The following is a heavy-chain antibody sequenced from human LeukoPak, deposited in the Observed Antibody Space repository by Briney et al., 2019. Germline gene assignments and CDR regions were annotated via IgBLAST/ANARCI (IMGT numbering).Heavy chain of an antibody. V-gene: IGHV3-23*01. CDR1: EFTFSSYA. J-gene: IGHJ4*02. CDR2: ITGSSAST. CDR3: AKLDYYDTH. D-gene: IGHD3-22*01. Sequence: GGSLRLSCAASEFTFSSYAMSWVRQAPGKGLEWVSSITGSSASTYYADSVKGRFTISRDNSKNTLYLQMNGLRAEDTAVYFCAKLDYYDTHWGQGTLVTVSS.